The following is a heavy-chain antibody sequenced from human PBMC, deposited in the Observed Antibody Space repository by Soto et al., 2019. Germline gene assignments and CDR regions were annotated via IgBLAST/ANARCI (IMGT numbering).Heavy chain of an antibody. D-gene: IGHD3-22*01. V-gene: IGHV3-48*02. J-gene: IGHJ4*02. Sequence: GGSLRLSCAASGFTFSHYSMHWVRQAPGKGLEWISCISTSSTATYYADSVKGRFTVSRDNGNKLLFLQMNSLTDEDTAVYYCARASLQFYDSEGLHESWGQGTLVTVSS. CDR2: ISTSSTAT. CDR3: ARASLQFYDSEGLHES. CDR1: GFTFSHYS.